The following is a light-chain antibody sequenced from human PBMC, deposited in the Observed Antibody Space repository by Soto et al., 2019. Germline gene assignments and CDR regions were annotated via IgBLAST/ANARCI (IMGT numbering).Light chain of an antibody. Sequence: QSVLTQPASVSGSPGQSLTISCTGTSSDVGAYNFVSWHQQHPGKAPNLMIYNVYDRPSGISYRFSGSKSGNTASLTISGLQGEDEADYYGSAYTVSRTYVFGTGTKVTVL. CDR1: SSDVGAYNF. V-gene: IGLV2-14*03. CDR3: SAYTVSRTYV. CDR2: NVY. J-gene: IGLJ1*01.